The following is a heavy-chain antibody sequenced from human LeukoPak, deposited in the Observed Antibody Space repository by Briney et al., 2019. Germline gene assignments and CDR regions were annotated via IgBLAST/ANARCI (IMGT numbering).Heavy chain of an antibody. CDR2: IYPRDSDT. Sequence: GESLKISCKGSGYSYTSYWIGWVRQMPGKGLEWMGIIYPRDSDTRYSPSFQGQVTISADKSISTAYLQWSSLKASDTAMYYCARVDDYGSGTTDAFDIWGQGTMVTVSS. J-gene: IGHJ3*02. V-gene: IGHV5-51*01. CDR1: GYSYTSYW. D-gene: IGHD3-10*01. CDR3: ARVDDYGSGTTDAFDI.